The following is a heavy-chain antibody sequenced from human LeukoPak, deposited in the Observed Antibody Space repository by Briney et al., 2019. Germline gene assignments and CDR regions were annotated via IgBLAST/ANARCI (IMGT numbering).Heavy chain of an antibody. Sequence: GGSLRLSCAASGFTFSSYAMSWVRQAPGKGLEWVANIKQDGSEKYYVDSVKGRFTISRDNAKNSLYLQMNSLRAEDTAVYYCARGPYYYDSSGYSLLGYWGQGTLVTVSS. D-gene: IGHD3-22*01. V-gene: IGHV3-7*01. CDR2: IKQDGSEK. J-gene: IGHJ4*02. CDR3: ARGPYYYDSSGYSLLGY. CDR1: GFTFSSYA.